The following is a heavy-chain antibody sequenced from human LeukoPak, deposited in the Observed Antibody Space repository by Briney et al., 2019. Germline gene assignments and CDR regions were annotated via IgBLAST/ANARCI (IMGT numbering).Heavy chain of an antibody. CDR1: GGSFSGYY. D-gene: IGHD5-18*01. J-gene: IGHJ6*02. CDR3: AIAIQPSPSYYYYGMDV. Sequence: KSSETLSLTCAVYGGSFSGYYWSWIRQPPGKGLEWIGEINHSGSTNYNPSLKSRVTISVDTSKNQFSLKLSSVTAADTAVYYCAIAIQPSPSYYYYGMDVWGQGTTVTVSS. CDR2: INHSGST. V-gene: IGHV4-34*01.